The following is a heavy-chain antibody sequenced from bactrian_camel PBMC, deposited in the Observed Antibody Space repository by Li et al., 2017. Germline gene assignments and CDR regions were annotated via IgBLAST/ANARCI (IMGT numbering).Heavy chain of an antibody. J-gene: IGHJ4*01. CDR3: AAVGGAGFDGHCYGDNKY. CDR2: IYTEDARP. CDR1: DHSFKGRC. D-gene: IGHD5*01. V-gene: IGHV3S1*01. Sequence: QVQLVESGGKSVQAGGSLRLLCKHSPDHSFKGRCIAWFRQAPGKEREALAGIYTEDARPYYSDAPDSVKGRSTISKDNAENTLYLQMDSLKPEDTAMYYCAAVGGAGFDGHCYGDNKYWSQGTQVTVS.